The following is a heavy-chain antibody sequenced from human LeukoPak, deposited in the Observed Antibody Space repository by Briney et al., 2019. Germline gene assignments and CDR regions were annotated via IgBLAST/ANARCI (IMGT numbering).Heavy chain of an antibody. CDR3: ARRLCIAAAGRGECWFDP. CDR2: IYYSGST. Sequence: SETLSLTCTVSGGSISSSSYYWGWIRQPPGKGLEWIGSIYYSGSTNYNPSLKSRVTISVDTSKNQFSLKLSSVTAADTAVYYCARRLCIAAAGRGECWFDPWGQGTLVTVSS. D-gene: IGHD6-13*01. J-gene: IGHJ5*02. CDR1: GGSISSSSYY. V-gene: IGHV4-39*07.